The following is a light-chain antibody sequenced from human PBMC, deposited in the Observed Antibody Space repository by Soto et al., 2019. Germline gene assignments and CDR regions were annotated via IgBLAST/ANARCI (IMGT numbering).Light chain of an antibody. V-gene: IGKV3-20*01. CDR2: GAS. CDR1: QSVSGSY. Sequence: EIVLTQSPGTLSLSPGERAILSCRASQSVSGSYLAWYQQKPGQAPRLLIYGASSRATGIPDRFSGSGSGTDFTLTVSRLEPEDFAVYYCQQYNDYSATFGQGTKVEIK. CDR3: QQYNDYSAT. J-gene: IGKJ1*01.